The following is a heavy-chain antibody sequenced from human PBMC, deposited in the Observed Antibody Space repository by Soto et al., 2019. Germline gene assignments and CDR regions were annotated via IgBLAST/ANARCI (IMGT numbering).Heavy chain of an antibody. CDR2: IYYSGST. V-gene: IGHV4-61*01. D-gene: IGHD3-9*01. J-gene: IGHJ3*02. CDR3: AREDWVYQRRRESDAFDI. Sequence: SETLSLTCTVSGGSVSSGSYYWSWIRQPPGKGLEWIGYIYYSGSTNYNPSLKSRVTISVDTSKNQFSLKLSSVTAADPAVYYCAREDWVYQRRRESDAFDIWGQGTMVTVSS. CDR1: GGSVSSGSYY.